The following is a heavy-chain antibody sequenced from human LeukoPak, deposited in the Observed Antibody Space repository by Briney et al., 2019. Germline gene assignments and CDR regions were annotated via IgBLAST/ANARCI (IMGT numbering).Heavy chain of an antibody. CDR1: GXSFTSYC. V-gene: IGHV5-10-1*01. CDR2: LDPSDSYT. D-gene: IGHD1-26*01. J-gene: IGHJ4*02. CDR3: ARHYSGTYSDY. Sequence: GESLKISFKGSGXSFTSYCISWVRQMPGKGLEWMGSLDPSDSYTYYSPSFQGHVTISADKSISTAYLQWSSLKASDTAMFYCARHYSGTYSDYWGQGTLVTVSS.